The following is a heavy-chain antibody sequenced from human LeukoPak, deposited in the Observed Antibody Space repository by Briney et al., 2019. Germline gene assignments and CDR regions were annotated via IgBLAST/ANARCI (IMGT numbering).Heavy chain of an antibody. CDR3: TRVDIVATTPDY. Sequence: PGRSLRPSCTASGFTFGDYAMSWVRQAPGKGLEWVGFIRSKAYGGTTEYAASVKGRFTISRDDSKSIAYLQMNSLKTEDTAVYYCTRVDIVATTPDYWGQGTLVTVSS. J-gene: IGHJ4*02. V-gene: IGHV3-49*04. D-gene: IGHD5-12*01. CDR2: IRSKAYGGTT. CDR1: GFTFGDYA.